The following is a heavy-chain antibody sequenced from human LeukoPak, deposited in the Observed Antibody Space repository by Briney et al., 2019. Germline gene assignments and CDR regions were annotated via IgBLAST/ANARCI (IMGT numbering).Heavy chain of an antibody. CDR3: ARDSKYDSSGHAP. V-gene: IGHV4-38-2*02. D-gene: IGHD3-22*01. CDR1: GFTFSDYY. CDR2: IHYTGTP. Sequence: GSLRLSCAASGFTFSDYYMSWIRQAPGKGLEWIGSIHYTGTPYYSASLKSRVTISVDTSKNQFSLNLPSVTAADTAVYYCARDSKYDSSGHAPWGQGILVTVSS. J-gene: IGHJ5*02.